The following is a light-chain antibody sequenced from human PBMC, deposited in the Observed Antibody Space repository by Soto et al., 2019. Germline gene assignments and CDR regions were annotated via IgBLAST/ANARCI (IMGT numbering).Light chain of an antibody. V-gene: IGKV1-5*01. Sequence: DIQMTQFPPTLSASVGDRVTITCRASQTINSWVAWYHQKPGKAPKLLIYDASNLEGGVPSKFSGSGYGSEFTLTINSLQTDDSGTYFCQHYHSDPITFGGGTKGEI. CDR1: QTINSW. CDR2: DAS. CDR3: QHYHSDPIT. J-gene: IGKJ4*01.